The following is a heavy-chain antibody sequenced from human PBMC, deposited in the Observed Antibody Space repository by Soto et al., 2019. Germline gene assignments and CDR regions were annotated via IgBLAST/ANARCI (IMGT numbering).Heavy chain of an antibody. V-gene: IGHV4-59*08. D-gene: IGHD2-8*01. CDR2: IYYSGST. Sequence: SETLSLTCTVSGGSISSYYWSWIRQPPGKGLEWIGYIYYSGSTNCNPSLKSRVTISVDTSKNQFSLKLSSVTTADTAVYYCARQSVSKASYYMDVWGKGTTVTVSS. J-gene: IGHJ6*03. CDR3: ARQSVSKASYYMDV. CDR1: GGSISSYY.